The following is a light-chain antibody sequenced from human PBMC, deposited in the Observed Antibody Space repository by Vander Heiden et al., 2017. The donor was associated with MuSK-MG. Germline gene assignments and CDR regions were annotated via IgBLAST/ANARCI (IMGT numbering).Light chain of an antibody. Sequence: IVMTQSPATLSVSPGERATLPCRASQSVSSNLAWYQQKPGQAPRLLIYGASTMDTGIPARFSGSGSGTEFTLTISSLQSEDFAIYYCQQYNNWPTSTFGQGTKVEIK. CDR1: QSVSSN. CDR2: GAS. V-gene: IGKV3-15*01. J-gene: IGKJ1*01. CDR3: QQYNNWPTST.